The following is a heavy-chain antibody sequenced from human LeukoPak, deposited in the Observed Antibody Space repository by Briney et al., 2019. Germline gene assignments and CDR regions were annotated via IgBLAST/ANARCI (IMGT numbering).Heavy chain of an antibody. J-gene: IGHJ3*02. CDR2: ISAYNGNT. CDR3: ASSGRIAAADDAFDI. CDR1: GGTFSSYA. V-gene: IGHV1-18*01. D-gene: IGHD6-13*01. Sequence: ASVKVSCKASGGTFSSYAISWVRQAPGQGLEWMGWISAYNGNTNFAQKLQGRVTMTTDTSTSTAYMELRSLRSDDTAVYYCASSGRIAAADDAFDIWGQGTMVTVSS.